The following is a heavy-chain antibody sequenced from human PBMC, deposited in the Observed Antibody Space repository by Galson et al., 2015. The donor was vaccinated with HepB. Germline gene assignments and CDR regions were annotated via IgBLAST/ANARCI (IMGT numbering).Heavy chain of an antibody. CDR3: AARYREGTMVQGVGGDDYYYYMDV. Sequence: SVKVSCKASGCTFSSYAISWARQAPGQGLEWMGGISPIFGTANYAQKFQGRVTITADESTSTAYMELSSLRSEDTAVYYCAARYREGTMVQGVGGDDYYYYMDVWGKGTTVTVSS. V-gene: IGHV1-69*13. CDR1: GCTFSSYA. CDR2: ISPIFGTA. J-gene: IGHJ6*03. D-gene: IGHD3-10*01.